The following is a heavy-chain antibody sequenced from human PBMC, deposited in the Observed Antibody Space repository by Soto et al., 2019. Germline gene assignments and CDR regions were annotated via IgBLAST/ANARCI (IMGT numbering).Heavy chain of an antibody. CDR2: INPSGGST. D-gene: IGHD3-9*01. CDR3: AREDYDILTVYYSPSYYFDY. Sequence: ASVKVSCKASGYTFTSYYMHWVRQAPGQGLEWMGIINPSGGSTSYAQKFQGRVTMTRDTSTSTVYMELSSLRSEDTAVYYCAREDYDILTVYYSPSYYFDYWGQGTLVTVPS. J-gene: IGHJ4*02. V-gene: IGHV1-46*01. CDR1: GYTFTSYY.